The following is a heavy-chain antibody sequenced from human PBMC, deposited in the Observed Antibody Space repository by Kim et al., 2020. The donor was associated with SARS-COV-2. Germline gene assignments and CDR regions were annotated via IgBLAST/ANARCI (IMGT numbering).Heavy chain of an antibody. Sequence: ASVKVSCKASGYTFTSYAMNWVRQAPGQGLEWMGWINTNTGNPTYAQGFTGRFVFSLDTSGSTAYLQISSLKAEETAVYYCARDGTYYDFWSGYYLQGDYYYYYYMDVWGKGTTVTVSS. CDR2: INTNTGNP. V-gene: IGHV7-4-1*02. J-gene: IGHJ6*03. CDR3: ARDGTYYDFWSGYYLQGDYYYYYYMDV. D-gene: IGHD3-3*01. CDR1: GYTFTSYA.